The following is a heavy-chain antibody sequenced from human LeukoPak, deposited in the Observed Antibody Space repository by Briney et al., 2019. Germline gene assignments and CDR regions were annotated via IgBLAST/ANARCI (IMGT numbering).Heavy chain of an antibody. D-gene: IGHD6-19*01. J-gene: IGHJ4*02. CDR2: ISGSGGST. V-gene: IGHV3-23*01. CDR1: GFTFSSYA. Sequence: PGGSLRLSCAASGFTFSSYAMSWVRQAPGKGLDWVSAISGSGGSTYYADSVKGRFTISRDNSKNTLYLQMNSLRAEDTAVYYCAKDGSLRGWYRYWGQGTLVTVSS. CDR3: AKDGSLRGWYRY.